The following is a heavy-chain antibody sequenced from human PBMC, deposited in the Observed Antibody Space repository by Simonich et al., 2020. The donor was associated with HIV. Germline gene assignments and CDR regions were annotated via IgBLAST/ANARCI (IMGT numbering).Heavy chain of an antibody. J-gene: IGHJ3*02. CDR1: GYNFPTYW. CDR2: IYPSNSDT. Sequence: EVQLVQSGAAVKKPGESLKISCKGSGYNFPTYWIGWVRQMPGKGLEWMGIIYPSNSDTTYSPSFQGQVTISADKSISTAYLQWSSLKASDTAMYYCVRRMAGTDAFDIWGQGTMVTVSS. D-gene: IGHD6-19*01. CDR3: VRRMAGTDAFDI. V-gene: IGHV5-51*03.